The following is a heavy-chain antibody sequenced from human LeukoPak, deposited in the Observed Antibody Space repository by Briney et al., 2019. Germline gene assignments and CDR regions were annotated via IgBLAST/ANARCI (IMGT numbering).Heavy chain of an antibody. CDR1: GFTFSSYS. CDR2: ISTSSITT. CDR3: AREAQIDY. J-gene: IGHJ4*02. V-gene: IGHV3-48*01. Sequence: GGSLRLSCVASGFTFSSYSMNWVRQAPGKGLEWVSYISTSSITTYYADSVKGRFTISRDNAKNSLSLQMNSLRPEDTAVYYCAREAQIDYWGQGDLVTVSS.